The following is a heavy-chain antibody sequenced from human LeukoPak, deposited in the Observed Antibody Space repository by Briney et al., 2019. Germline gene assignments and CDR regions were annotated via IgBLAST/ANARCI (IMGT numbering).Heavy chain of an antibody. CDR2: INPNTGVT. CDR1: GYTFTGYY. Sequence: ASVKVSCKASGYTFTGYYMHWVRQAPGQGLEWMGWINPNTGVTNYAQKFQGRVTLTRDTSIITAYMELTRLRSDDTAVYYCARYLAAGYFDLWGRGTLVTVSS. V-gene: IGHV1-2*02. D-gene: IGHD6-25*01. CDR3: ARYLAAGYFDL. J-gene: IGHJ2*01.